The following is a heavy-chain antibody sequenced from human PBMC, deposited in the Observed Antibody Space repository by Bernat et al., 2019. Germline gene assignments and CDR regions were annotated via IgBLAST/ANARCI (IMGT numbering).Heavy chain of an antibody. V-gene: IGHV3-53*04. Sequence: EVQLEESGGGSVQPGGSLRLSCAVSGITVTSYYMSWVRQAPGKGLEWVSVVSNGGHTYSTDSVKGRFTVFRHNSTNTLSLQMNSLGLEDTAVYYCAGSVTTPGGFDVWGQGAMVTVSS. J-gene: IGHJ3*01. CDR1: GITVTSYY. CDR3: AGSVTTPGGFDV. D-gene: IGHD4-17*01. CDR2: VSNGGHT.